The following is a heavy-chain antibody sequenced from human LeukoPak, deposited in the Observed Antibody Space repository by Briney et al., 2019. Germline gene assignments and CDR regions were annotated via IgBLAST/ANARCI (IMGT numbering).Heavy chain of an antibody. CDR3: ARPNDYGYYFDY. V-gene: IGHV5-51*01. CDR2: IYPGDSDA. D-gene: IGHD4-17*01. CDR1: GYSFTNYW. Sequence: GESLKISCKTSGYSFTNYWLGWVRQMPGKGLEWMGIIYPGDSDARNSPSFQGQVTFSVDKSISTAYLQWSSLQASDTAMYYCARPNDYGYYFDYWGQGTLVTVSS. J-gene: IGHJ4*02.